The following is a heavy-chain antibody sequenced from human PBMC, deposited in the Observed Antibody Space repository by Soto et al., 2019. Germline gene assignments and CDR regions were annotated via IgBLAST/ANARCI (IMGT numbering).Heavy chain of an antibody. J-gene: IGHJ3*02. CDR3: ARVVRGTATPVVDAFEI. CDR2: MSHSGGT. CDR1: GVSVSSSRNYY. V-gene: IGHV4-34*01. D-gene: IGHD2-15*01. Sequence: QVQLQQWGAGLLKPSETLSLTCAVYGVSVSSSRNYYWSWIRQPPGKVLEWIGEMSHSGGTHFNPSLKSRATTSVDTANNQFYLKMSSVTAADTALYYCARVVRGTATPVVDAFEIWGPGTMVTVSS.